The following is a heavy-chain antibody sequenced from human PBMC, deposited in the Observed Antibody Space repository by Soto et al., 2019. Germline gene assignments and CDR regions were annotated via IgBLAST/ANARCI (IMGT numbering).Heavy chain of an antibody. CDR1: GFTFSSYA. V-gene: IGHV3-23*01. CDR2: ISGSGGST. J-gene: IGHJ4*02. D-gene: IGHD4-17*01. Sequence: EVQLFESGGGLVQPGGSLRLSCAASGFTFSSYAMSWVRQAPGKGLEWVSAISGSGGSTYYADSVKGRFTISRDNSKNTLYLQMNSLRAEDTAVYYCAKDLGAGVRVYDYGDYFDYWGQGTLVTVSS. CDR3: AKDLGAGVRVYDYGDYFDY.